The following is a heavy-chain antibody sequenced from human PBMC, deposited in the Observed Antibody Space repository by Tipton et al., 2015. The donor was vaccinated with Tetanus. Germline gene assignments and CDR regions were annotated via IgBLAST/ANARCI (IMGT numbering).Heavy chain of an antibody. CDR3: AKGIGYYGMDV. D-gene: IGHD2/OR15-2a*01. V-gene: IGHV3-9*01. CDR2: ISWNSGSI. CDR1: GFTFNSYA. J-gene: IGHJ6*02. Sequence: SLRLSCAASGFTFNSYAMNWVRQTPGKGLEWVSGISWNSGSIGYADSVKGRFTISRDNAKNSLYLQMNSLRAEDTALYYCAKGIGYYGMDVWGQGTTVTVSS.